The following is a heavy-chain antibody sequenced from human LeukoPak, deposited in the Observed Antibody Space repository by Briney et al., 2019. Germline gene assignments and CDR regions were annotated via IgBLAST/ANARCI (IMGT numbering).Heavy chain of an antibody. CDR2: INYSGRDT. V-gene: IGHV3-23*01. Sequence: GRSLRLSCAASGFTFSSYSMTWVRQAPGKGLDWVSVINYSGRDTFYADSVKGRFTISRDNSKNTLYLEMNSLRVEDTAIYYCAKAPAGIRRPLEYWGQGSLVTVSS. J-gene: IGHJ4*02. CDR1: GFTFSSYS. CDR3: AKAPAGIRRPLEY. D-gene: IGHD2-2*02.